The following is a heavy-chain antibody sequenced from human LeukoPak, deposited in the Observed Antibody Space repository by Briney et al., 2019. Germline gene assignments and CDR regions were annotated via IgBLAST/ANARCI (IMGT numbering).Heavy chain of an antibody. D-gene: IGHD1-26*01. CDR2: IIPIFGTA. Sequence: KISCKGSGYSFTSYWIGWVRQAPGQGLEWMGGIIPIFGTANYAQKFQGRVTITTDESTSTAYMELSSLRSEDTAVYYCAISGSYEYYYYYMDVWGKGTTVTVSS. J-gene: IGHJ6*03. V-gene: IGHV1-69*05. CDR1: GYSFTSYW. CDR3: AISGSYEYYYYYMDV.